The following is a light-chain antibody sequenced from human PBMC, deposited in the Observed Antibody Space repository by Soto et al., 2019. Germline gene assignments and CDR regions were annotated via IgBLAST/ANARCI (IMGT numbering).Light chain of an antibody. CDR3: HQYYSIPRT. J-gene: IGKJ1*01. Sequence: DIVMTQSPDSLAVSLGERATINCKSSQSVLHSPTNNNYLAWYQKKPGQPPKLLIYWASTRESGVPDRFSGSGSGNDFTLTINSLQAEDEAVYYCHQYYSIPRTFGQGTKVEIK. V-gene: IGKV4-1*01. CDR1: QSVLHSPTNNNY. CDR2: WAS.